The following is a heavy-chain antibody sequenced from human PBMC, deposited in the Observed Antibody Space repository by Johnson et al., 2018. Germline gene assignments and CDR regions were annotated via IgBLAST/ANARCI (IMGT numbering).Heavy chain of an antibody. D-gene: IGHD3-10*01. CDR3: AKGRSGRYSSRWSDAFEI. CDR2: ISYDGRNK. V-gene: IGHV3-30*18. J-gene: IGHJ3*02. CDR1: GFTFSNFG. Sequence: QVQLVQSGGGVVQPGRSLRLSCGASGFTFSNFGMHWVRQAPGKGLEWVADISYDGRNKNYADSVKGRFAISRDNSKNALDVQMDSLRAEETAVYYCAKGRSGRYSSRWSDAFEIWGPGTMVTVSS.